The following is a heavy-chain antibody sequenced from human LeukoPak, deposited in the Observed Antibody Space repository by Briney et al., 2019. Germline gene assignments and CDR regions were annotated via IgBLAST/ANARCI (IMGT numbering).Heavy chain of an antibody. Sequence: PSETLSLTCTVSGGSISSYYWSWIRQPAGKGLEWIGRIYTSGSTNYNPSLKSRVTMSVDTSKNQFSLKLSSVTAADTAVYYCARGGCTNGVCYPLDYWGQGTLVTVSS. D-gene: IGHD2-8*01. CDR3: ARGGCTNGVCYPLDY. CDR1: GGSISSYY. V-gene: IGHV4-4*07. CDR2: IYTSGST. J-gene: IGHJ4*02.